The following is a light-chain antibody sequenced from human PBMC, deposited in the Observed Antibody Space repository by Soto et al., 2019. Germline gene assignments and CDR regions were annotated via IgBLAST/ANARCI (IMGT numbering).Light chain of an antibody. CDR2: DAS. CDR1: QSISSH. Sequence: DIQMTQSPSSLSASVGDRVTITCRASQSISSHLNWFQQKPGRAPKLLIYDASSLQSGVPSRFSGSGSGTHFSLTISTLQPEDFATYYCQQSYSTPPFTFGQGTKLEIK. CDR3: QQSYSTPPFT. J-gene: IGKJ2*01. V-gene: IGKV1-39*01.